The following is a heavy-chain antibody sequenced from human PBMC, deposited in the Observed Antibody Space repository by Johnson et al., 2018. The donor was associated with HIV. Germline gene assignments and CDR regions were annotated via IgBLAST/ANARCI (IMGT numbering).Heavy chain of an antibody. CDR1: GFTFSSYW. CDR2: ITSDGSST. J-gene: IGHJ3*02. CDR3: ARDKAVGYSSSSHAFDI. Sequence: VQLVESGGGVVQPGRSLRLSCAASGFTFSSYWMHWVRQAPGKGLVWVSRITSDGSSTSYADSVKVRFTISRDNAKNTLYLQMNSLRAEDTAVYYCARDKAVGYSSSSHAFDIWGQGTMVIVSS. V-gene: IGHV3-74*01. D-gene: IGHD6-6*01.